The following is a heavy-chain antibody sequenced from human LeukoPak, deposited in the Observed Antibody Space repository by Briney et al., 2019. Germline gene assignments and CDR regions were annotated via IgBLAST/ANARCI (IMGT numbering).Heavy chain of an antibody. CDR1: GGSFSGYY. CDR2: INHSGST. V-gene: IGHV4-34*01. J-gene: IGHJ4*02. Sequence: RPSETLSLTYPLYGGSFSGYYWSWIRHPPGKGLEWIGEINHSGSTNYNPSLKSRVTISVDTSKNQFSLKLSYVTAADTAVYYCARERINGGTGTYIFDYWGQGTLVTVSS. D-gene: IGHD3-10*01. CDR3: ARERINGGTGTYIFDY.